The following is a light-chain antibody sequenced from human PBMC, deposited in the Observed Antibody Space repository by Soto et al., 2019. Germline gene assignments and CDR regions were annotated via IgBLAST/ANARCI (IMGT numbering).Light chain of an antibody. Sequence: EIVLTQSPGTLSLSPGERATVSCRASQSVRSNYIGWYQHKPGQAPSLLIYGASTRATDIPARFSGSGSGTEFTLTISSLQSDDYAVYYCQQYNNLPRTFGGGTKVAIK. CDR3: QQYNNLPRT. CDR1: QSVRSN. CDR2: GAS. V-gene: IGKV3-15*01. J-gene: IGKJ4*01.